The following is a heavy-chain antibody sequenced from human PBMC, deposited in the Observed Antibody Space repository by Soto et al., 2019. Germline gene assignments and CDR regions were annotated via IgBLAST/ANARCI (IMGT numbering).Heavy chain of an antibody. CDR3: ASRGLGATRSFDY. D-gene: IGHD1-26*01. CDR1: GYSFTSYW. CDR2: IYPGDSDT. Sequence: GESKKISCKGSGYSFTSYWIGWVRQLPGKGLEWMGIIYPGDSDTRYSPSFQGQVTISADKSISTAYLQWSSLKASDTAMYYCASRGLGATRSFDYWGQGTLVTVSS. J-gene: IGHJ4*02. V-gene: IGHV5-51*01.